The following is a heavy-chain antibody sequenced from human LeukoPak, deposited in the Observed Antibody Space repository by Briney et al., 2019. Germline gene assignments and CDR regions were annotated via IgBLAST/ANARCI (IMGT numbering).Heavy chain of an antibody. CDR3: ARSTTGGYGMDV. D-gene: IGHD4-17*01. CDR1: GFTFSSYA. Sequence: GGSPRLSCAASGFTFSSYAMHWVRQAPGKGLEYVSTISSNGDRTYYADSVKGRFTISRDNSQNTLSLQMGSLRAEDMAVYYCARSTTGGYGMDVWGQGTTVTVSS. CDR2: ISSNGDRT. V-gene: IGHV3-64*02. J-gene: IGHJ6*02.